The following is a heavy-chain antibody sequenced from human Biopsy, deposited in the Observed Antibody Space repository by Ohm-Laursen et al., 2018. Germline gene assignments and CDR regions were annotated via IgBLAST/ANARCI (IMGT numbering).Heavy chain of an antibody. Sequence: SDTLSLTCTVSGDSTSSGGNYWSWIRQFPGKGLEWIAYIYHTGSTYYNPSLKSRLSIAIDTSKNQFSVSLRSVTAADTAVYYCARADMVTTIVDYWGQGTLVTVSS. CDR1: GDSTSSGGNY. CDR2: IYHTGST. J-gene: IGHJ4*02. D-gene: IGHD5-12*01. CDR3: ARADMVTTIVDY. V-gene: IGHV4-31*03.